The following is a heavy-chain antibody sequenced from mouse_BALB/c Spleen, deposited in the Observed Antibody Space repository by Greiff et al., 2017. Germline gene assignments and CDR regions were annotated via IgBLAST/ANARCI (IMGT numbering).Heavy chain of an antibody. CDR3: ARWYYRCDDGTGAMDY. CDR1: GYTFTDYA. J-gene: IGHJ4*01. Sequence: VKLQQSGPELVRPGESVKISCKGSGYTFTDYAMHWVKQSHAKSLEWIGVISIYYDNTNYNQKFKGKATMTVDKSSSTAYMELARLTSEDSAIYYCARWYYRCDDGTGAMDYWGQGTSVTVSS. CDR2: ISIYYDNT. V-gene: IGHV1-67*01. D-gene: IGHD2-14*01.